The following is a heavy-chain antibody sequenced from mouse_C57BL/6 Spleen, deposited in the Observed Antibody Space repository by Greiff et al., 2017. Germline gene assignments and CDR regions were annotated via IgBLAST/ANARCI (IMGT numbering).Heavy chain of an antibody. J-gene: IGHJ2*01. CDR2: IYPGSGST. CDR3: ARYDYDGTALDY. D-gene: IGHD2-4*01. CDR1: GYTFTSYW. V-gene: IGHV1-55*01. Sequence: VQLQQPGAELVKPGASVKMSCKASGYTFTSYWITWVKQRPGQGLEWIGDIYPGSGSTNYNEKFKSKATLTVDTSSSTAYMQLSSLTSEDSAVYYCARYDYDGTALDYWGQGTTLTVSS.